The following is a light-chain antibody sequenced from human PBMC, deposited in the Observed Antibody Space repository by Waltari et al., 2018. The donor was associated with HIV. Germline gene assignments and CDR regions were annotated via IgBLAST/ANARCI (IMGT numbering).Light chain of an antibody. CDR3: CSYGGSYTYV. J-gene: IGLJ1*01. Sequence: SALTQPRSVSGSLGQSITITCTGASSAVAGYISLSWYQQYPGKAPRLMIFDVNKRPSGVPDRFSGSKSGNTASLTISDLQAEDEADYYCCSYGGSYTYVFETGTRVAVL. CDR1: SSAVAGYIS. V-gene: IGLV2-11*01. CDR2: DVN.